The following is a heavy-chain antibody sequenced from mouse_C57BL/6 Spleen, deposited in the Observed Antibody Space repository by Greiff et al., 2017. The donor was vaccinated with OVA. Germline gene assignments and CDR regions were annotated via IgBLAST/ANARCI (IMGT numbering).Heavy chain of an antibody. CDR3: ARDDYGSLNWYFDV. CDR2: ISDGGSYT. CDR1: GFTFSSYA. J-gene: IGHJ1*03. V-gene: IGHV5-4*01. Sequence: EVKLMESGGGLVKPGGSLKLSCAASGFTFSSYAMSWVRQTPEKRLEWVATISDGGSYTYYPDNVKGRFTISRDNAKNNLYLQMSHLKSEDTAMYYCARDDYGSLNWYFDVWGTGTTVTVSS. D-gene: IGHD1-1*01.